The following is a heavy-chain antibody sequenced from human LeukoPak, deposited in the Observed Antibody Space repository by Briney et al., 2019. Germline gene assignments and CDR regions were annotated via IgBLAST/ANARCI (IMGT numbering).Heavy chain of an antibody. V-gene: IGHV1-2*02. D-gene: IGHD6-19*01. Sequence: PSLSVSCTASRYTLTVYYMHGVRPAPGQGLGWMGWNNPNSGGTNSIQTFQGGVTINRDTSISTVYMDVGLLRPEDRAVYYCPRVRSSAGYYDAFDIWGQGTMVTVSS. CDR2: NNPNSGGT. CDR1: RYTLTVYY. CDR3: PRVRSSAGYYDAFDI. J-gene: IGHJ3*02.